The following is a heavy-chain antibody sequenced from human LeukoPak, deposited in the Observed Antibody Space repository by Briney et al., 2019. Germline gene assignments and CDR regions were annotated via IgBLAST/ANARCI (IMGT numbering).Heavy chain of an antibody. Sequence: SETLSLTCAVYGGSFSGYYWSWIRQPPGKGLEWIGEINHSGSTNYNPSLKSRVTISVDTSKNQFSLKLSSVTAADTAVYYCARGFATVTTSPDYWGQGTLVTVSS. CDR3: ARGFATVTTSPDY. V-gene: IGHV4-34*01. CDR2: INHSGST. D-gene: IGHD4-17*01. CDR1: GGSFSGYY. J-gene: IGHJ4*02.